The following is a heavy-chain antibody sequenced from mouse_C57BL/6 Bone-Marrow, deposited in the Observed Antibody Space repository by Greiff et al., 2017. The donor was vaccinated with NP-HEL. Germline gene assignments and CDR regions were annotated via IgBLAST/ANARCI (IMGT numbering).Heavy chain of an antibody. D-gene: IGHD1-3*01. Sequence: EVKVVESGGGLVKPGGSLKLSCAASGFTFSDYGMHWVRQAPEKGLEWVAYISSGSSTIYYADTVKGRFTISRDNAKNTLFLQMTSLRSEDTAMYYCARGGSSLFDYWGQGTTLTVSS. J-gene: IGHJ2*01. V-gene: IGHV5-17*01. CDR3: ARGGSSLFDY. CDR1: GFTFSDYG. CDR2: ISSGSSTI.